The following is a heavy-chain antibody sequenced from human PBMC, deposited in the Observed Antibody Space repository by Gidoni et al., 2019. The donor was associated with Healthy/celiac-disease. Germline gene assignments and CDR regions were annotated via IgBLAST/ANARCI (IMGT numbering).Heavy chain of an antibody. CDR1: GYTLTESS. J-gene: IGHJ4*02. Sequence: QVQLVQSGAEVKKPGASVQVSCKVSGYTLTESSMHCVRQAPGKGLEGMGGFDPEEGETIYAQKFQGRVTMTEDTSTDTAYMELSSLRSEDTAVYYCATLPHSSGWPFDYWGQGTLVTVSS. CDR3: ATLPHSSGWPFDY. CDR2: FDPEEGET. V-gene: IGHV1-24*01. D-gene: IGHD6-19*01.